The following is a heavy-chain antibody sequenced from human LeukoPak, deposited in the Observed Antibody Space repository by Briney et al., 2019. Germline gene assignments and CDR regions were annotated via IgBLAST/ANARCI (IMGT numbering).Heavy chain of an antibody. Sequence: PGGSLRLSCAASGFTFSSYATHWVRQAPGKGLEWVAVISYDGSNKYYADSVKGRFTISRDNSKNTLYLQMNSLRAEDTAVYYCAEDDSYWGQGTLVTVSS. J-gene: IGHJ4*02. CDR3: AEDDSY. D-gene: IGHD3-22*01. V-gene: IGHV3-30-3*01. CDR2: ISYDGSNK. CDR1: GFTFSSYA.